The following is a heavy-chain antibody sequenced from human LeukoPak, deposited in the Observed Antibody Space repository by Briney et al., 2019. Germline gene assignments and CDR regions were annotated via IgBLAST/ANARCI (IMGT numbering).Heavy chain of an antibody. CDR3: AKGPYDSSGYYFDY. CDR1: GFTFDDYA. D-gene: IGHD3-22*01. V-gene: IGHV3-9*01. Sequence: TGGSLRLSCAASGFTFDDYAMHWVRQAPGKGLEWVSGISWNSGSIGYADSVKGRFTISRDNAKNSLYLQMNSLRAEDTALYYCAKGPYDSSGYYFDYWGQGTLVTVSS. CDR2: ISWNSGSI. J-gene: IGHJ4*02.